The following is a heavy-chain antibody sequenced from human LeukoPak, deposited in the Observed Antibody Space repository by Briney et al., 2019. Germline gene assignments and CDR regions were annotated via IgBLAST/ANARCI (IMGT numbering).Heavy chain of an antibody. CDR1: GFTFSSYA. Sequence: GGSLRLSCAASGFTFSSYAMHWVRQAPGKGLEWVAVISYDGIQKYYADSVKGRFTISRDNSKNTLYLQMNSLRAEDTAVYYCARGNYDSSGYPGYNWFDPWGQGTLVTVSS. CDR2: ISYDGIQK. V-gene: IGHV3-30-3*01. J-gene: IGHJ5*02. CDR3: ARGNYDSSGYPGYNWFDP. D-gene: IGHD3-22*01.